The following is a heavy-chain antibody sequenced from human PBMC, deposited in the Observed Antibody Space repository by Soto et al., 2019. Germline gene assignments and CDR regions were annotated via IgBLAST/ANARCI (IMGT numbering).Heavy chain of an antibody. CDR2: ISYDGSNK. CDR1: GFTFSSYG. CDR3: AKAGYSNPYFDY. D-gene: IGHD4-4*01. Sequence: PGWSLRLSCAASGFTFSSYGMHWVRQAPGKGLEWVAVISYDGSNKYYADSVKGRFTISRDNSKNTLYLQMNTLRAEDTAVYYCAKAGYSNPYFDYWGQGTLVTVSS. J-gene: IGHJ4*02. V-gene: IGHV3-30*18.